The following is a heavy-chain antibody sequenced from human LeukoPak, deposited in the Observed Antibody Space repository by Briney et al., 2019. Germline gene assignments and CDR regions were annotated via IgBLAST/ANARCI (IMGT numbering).Heavy chain of an antibody. J-gene: IGHJ1*01. Sequence: GGSLRLSCAASGFTFSSYSMNWVRQAPGKGLEWVSSISSSSSYIYYADSVKGRFTISRDNAKNSLYLQMNSLRAEDTAVYYCARDAGSGSYRGYFQHWGQGTLVTVSS. D-gene: IGHD3-10*01. CDR1: GFTFSSYS. V-gene: IGHV3-21*01. CDR2: ISSSSSYI. CDR3: ARDAGSGSYRGYFQH.